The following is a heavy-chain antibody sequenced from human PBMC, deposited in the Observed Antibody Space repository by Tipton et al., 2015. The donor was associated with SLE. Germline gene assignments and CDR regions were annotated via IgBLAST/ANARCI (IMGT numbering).Heavy chain of an antibody. CDR2: IYYSGST. J-gene: IGHJ4*02. Sequence: TLSLTCTVSGGSVSSGSYYWSWIRQPPGKGLEWIGYIYYSGSTNYNPSLKSRVTISVDTSKNQFSLKLSSLTAADTAVYYCARDYSGWYESYFDYWGQGTLVTVSS. D-gene: IGHD6-19*01. CDR1: GGSVSSGSYY. CDR3: ARDYSGWYESYFDY. V-gene: IGHV4-61*01.